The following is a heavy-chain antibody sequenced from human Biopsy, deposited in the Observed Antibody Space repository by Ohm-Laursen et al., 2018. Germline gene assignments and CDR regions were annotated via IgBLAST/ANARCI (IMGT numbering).Heavy chain of an antibody. V-gene: IGHV2-70*11. Sequence: TQTLTLTCSFSGFSLSARGMCVSWIRQAPGKALEWLARVDWDDYKDYSASLQTKLSISKDTSNDQVVLTVNNVDPADTATYYCARTPILIVSAGLVYRHRRHLQGLDVWGQGIAVTVS. J-gene: IGHJ6*02. D-gene: IGHD6-13*01. CDR2: VDWDDYK. CDR1: GFSLSARGMC. CDR3: ARTPILIVSAGLVYRHRRHLQGLDV.